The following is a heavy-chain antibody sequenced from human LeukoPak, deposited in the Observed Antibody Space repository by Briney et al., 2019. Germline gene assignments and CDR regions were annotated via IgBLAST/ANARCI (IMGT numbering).Heavy chain of an antibody. V-gene: IGHV3-30*18. CDR1: GFTFSSYG. D-gene: IGHD5-18*01. CDR2: ISYDGSNK. CDR3: AKDRAIQLWLPGWDFDY. J-gene: IGHJ4*02. Sequence: GGSLRLSCAASGFTFSSYGMHWVRQAPGKGLEWVAVISYDGSNKYYADSVKGRFTISRDNSKNALYLQMNSLRAEDTAVYYCAKDRAIQLWLPGWDFDYWGQGTLVTVSS.